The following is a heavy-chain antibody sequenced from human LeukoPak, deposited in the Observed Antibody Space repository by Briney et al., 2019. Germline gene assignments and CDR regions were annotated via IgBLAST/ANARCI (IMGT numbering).Heavy chain of an antibody. V-gene: IGHV3-21*01. Sequence: GGSLRLSCAASGFTFSSYSMNWVRQAPGKGLEWVSSISSSSSYIYYADSVKGRFTISRDNAKNSLYLQMNSLRAEDTAVYYCARDRVERYYDSSGYYDYWGQGTLVTVSS. D-gene: IGHD3-22*01. CDR2: ISSSSSYI. CDR1: GFTFSSYS. J-gene: IGHJ4*02. CDR3: ARDRVERYYDSSGYYDY.